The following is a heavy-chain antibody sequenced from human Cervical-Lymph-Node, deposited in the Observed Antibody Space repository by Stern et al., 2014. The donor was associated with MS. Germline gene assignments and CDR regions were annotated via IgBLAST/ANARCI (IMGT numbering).Heavy chain of an antibody. CDR1: GFTFSSYS. CDR3: ARFWNYGD. J-gene: IGHJ4*02. D-gene: IGHD1-7*01. Sequence: VQLLQPGGGLVQPGGSLRLSCVASGFTFSSYSMNWVRQAPGKGLEWVSYISSSSTVNYADSVKGRFTISRDNAKNSLFLQMNSLRAEDTAVYYCARFWNYGDWGQGTLVTVSS. CDR2: ISSSSTV. V-gene: IGHV3-48*01.